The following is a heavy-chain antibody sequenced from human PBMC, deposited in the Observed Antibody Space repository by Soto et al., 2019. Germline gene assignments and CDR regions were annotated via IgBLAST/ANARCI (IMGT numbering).Heavy chain of an antibody. D-gene: IGHD3-22*01. Sequence: SETLSLTCTVSGGSISSGDYYWSWIRRPPGKGLEWIGYIYYSGSTYYNPSLKSRVTISVDTSKNQFSLKLSSVTAADTAVYYCARAPSYYYDSSGYYLSGQYFDYWGQGTLVTVSS. J-gene: IGHJ4*02. CDR1: GGSISSGDYY. CDR2: IYYSGST. CDR3: ARAPSYYYDSSGYYLSGQYFDY. V-gene: IGHV4-30-4*01.